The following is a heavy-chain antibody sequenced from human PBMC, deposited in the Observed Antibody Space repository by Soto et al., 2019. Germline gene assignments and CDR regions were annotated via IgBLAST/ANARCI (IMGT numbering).Heavy chain of an antibody. J-gene: IGHJ4*02. CDR1: GYTFTNYD. CDR2: ISPYNGNT. Sequence: QVHLVQYGAEVKEPGASVKVSCKASGYTFTNYDISWARQAPGQGLEWMGWISPYNGNTNYARNLQGRVTLTTDTSTSTAYMELRTLTFDDTAVYYCSREVDYWGQGTLVTVSS. CDR3: SREVDY. V-gene: IGHV1-18*01.